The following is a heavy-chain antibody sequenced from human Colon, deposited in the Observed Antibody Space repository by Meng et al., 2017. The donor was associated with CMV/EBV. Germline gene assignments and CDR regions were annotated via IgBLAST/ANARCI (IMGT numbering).Heavy chain of an antibody. V-gene: IGHV4-59*11. CDR2: IHDSGST. Sequence: SETLSSTCTVSGDSLSPHYWSWTRQSPGKGLEWIGFIHDSGSTIYNPSLQRRVTISVDTSKNQFSLQLNTVTAADTAIYYCARGIGGRAPLDVWGPGTTVTVSS. CDR1: GDSLSPHY. J-gene: IGHJ6*02. CDR3: ARGIGGRAPLDV.